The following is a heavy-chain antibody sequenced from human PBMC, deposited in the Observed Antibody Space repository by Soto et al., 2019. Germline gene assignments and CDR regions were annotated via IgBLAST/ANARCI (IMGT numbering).Heavy chain of an antibody. CDR3: ARHLRYCSSTRCYGYFDY. Sequence: GESLKICCKGSGYSFSNYWIGWVRQMPGKGLEWMGIIYPRDSDIRYSPSFQGQVTISADKSISTAYLQWSSLKASDTAMFYCARHLRYCSSTRCYGYFDYWDQGSL. V-gene: IGHV5-51*01. J-gene: IGHJ4*02. D-gene: IGHD2-2*01. CDR2: IYPRDSDI. CDR1: GYSFSNYW.